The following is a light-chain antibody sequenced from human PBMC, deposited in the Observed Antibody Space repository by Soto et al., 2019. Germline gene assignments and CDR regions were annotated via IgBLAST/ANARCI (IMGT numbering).Light chain of an antibody. CDR1: QSISSN. V-gene: IGKV1-39*01. Sequence: DIQMTQSPSFLSASVGDRVTITCRASQSISSNLNWYQHKPGKAPEVLIYAASSLQWGVPSRFSGSGSGTDFTLTINSVHPEDFATYYCQQSYSAPRTFGPGTKVDFK. J-gene: IGKJ3*01. CDR2: AAS. CDR3: QQSYSAPRT.